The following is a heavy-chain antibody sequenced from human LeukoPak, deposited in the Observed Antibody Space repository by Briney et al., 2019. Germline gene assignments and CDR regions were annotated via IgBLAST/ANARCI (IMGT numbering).Heavy chain of an antibody. D-gene: IGHD3-22*01. CDR2: IIPIFGTA. CDR1: GGTFSSYA. J-gene: IGHJ6*02. Sequence: SVKASCKASGGTFSSYAISWVRQAPGQGLEWMGGIIPIFGTANYAQKFQGRVTITADESTSTAYMELSSLRSEDTAVYYCARAYSSGYYFDYYYGMDVWGQGTTVTVSS. V-gene: IGHV1-69*13. CDR3: ARAYSSGYYFDYYYGMDV.